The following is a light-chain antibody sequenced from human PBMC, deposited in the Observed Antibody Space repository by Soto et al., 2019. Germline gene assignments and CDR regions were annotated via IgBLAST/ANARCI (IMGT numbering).Light chain of an antibody. V-gene: IGKV3-20*01. CDR1: QSISSSY. J-gene: IGKJ1*01. CDR3: QQYGSSPWT. CDR2: GAS. Sequence: EILLTQSPGTLSSSPGERATLSCRASQSISSSYLGWYQQKPGQAPRLLIYGASSMATGIPGRFSGSESGTDFTLTISRLEPEDFAVYYCQQYGSSPWTFGQGTKVDIK.